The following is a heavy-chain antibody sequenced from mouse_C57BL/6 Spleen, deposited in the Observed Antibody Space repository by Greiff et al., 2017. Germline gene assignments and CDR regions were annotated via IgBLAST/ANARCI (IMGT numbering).Heavy chain of an antibody. V-gene: IGHV5-4*03. CDR3: ARAGTGAAFDY. CDR2: ISDGGSYT. D-gene: IGHD4-1*01. Sequence: EVKLMESGGGLVKPGGSLKLSCAASGFTFSSYAMSWVRQTPEKRLEWVATISDGGSYTYYPDNVKGRFTISRDNAKNNLYLQMSHLKSEDTAMYYCARAGTGAAFDYWGQGTTLTVSS. CDR1: GFTFSSYA. J-gene: IGHJ2*01.